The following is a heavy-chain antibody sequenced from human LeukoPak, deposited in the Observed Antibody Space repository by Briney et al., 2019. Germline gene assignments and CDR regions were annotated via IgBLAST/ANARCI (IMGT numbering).Heavy chain of an antibody. D-gene: IGHD4-11*01. V-gene: IGHV3-33*01. CDR3: AREDYSHSGMDV. CDR1: GFTFSSYG. CDR2: IWYDGSNK. Sequence: PGGFLRFSCAASGFTFSSYGMHWVRQAPGKGLEWVAVIWYDGSNKYYAYSVEGRFTISRDNSKNTLYLQMNSLRAEDTAVYYCAREDYSHSGMDVWGQGTTVTVSS. J-gene: IGHJ6*02.